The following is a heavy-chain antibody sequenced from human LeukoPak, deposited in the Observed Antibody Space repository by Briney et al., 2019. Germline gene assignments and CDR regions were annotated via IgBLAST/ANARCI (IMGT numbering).Heavy chain of an antibody. J-gene: IGHJ6*02. D-gene: IGHD3-3*01. Sequence: PGGSLRLSCAASGFTFSSYGMHWVRQAPGKGLEWVAVISYVGSNKYYADSVKGRFTISRDNSKNTLYLQMNSLRAEDTAVYYCAKDMGGGSQTYYDFWSFYYYGMDVWGQGTTVTVSS. V-gene: IGHV3-30*18. CDR3: AKDMGGGSQTYYDFWSFYYYGMDV. CDR2: ISYVGSNK. CDR1: GFTFSSYG.